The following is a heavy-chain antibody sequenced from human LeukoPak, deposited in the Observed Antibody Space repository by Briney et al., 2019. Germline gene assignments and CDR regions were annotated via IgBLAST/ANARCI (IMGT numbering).Heavy chain of an antibody. V-gene: IGHV4-59*11. Sequence: SETLSLTCTVSGGSITSHYWSWFRQPPGKELEWIGYIYYSGTTDYNLSLKSRVTISLDTSRTQFSLKLDSVTAADTAVYYCARKRHDSSGYHFDYWGQGTQVTVSS. CDR3: ARKRHDSSGYHFDY. D-gene: IGHD3-22*01. CDR1: GGSITSHY. CDR2: IYYSGTT. J-gene: IGHJ4*02.